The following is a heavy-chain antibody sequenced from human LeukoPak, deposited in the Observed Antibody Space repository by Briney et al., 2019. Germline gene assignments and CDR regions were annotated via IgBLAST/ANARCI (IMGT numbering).Heavy chain of an antibody. Sequence: PSETLSLTCAVYGGSFSGYYWSWIRQPPGKGLEWIGEINHSGSNNYNPSLKSRVTISVDPSKNQFSLKLSSVTAADTAVYYCARGDTAMVAFDYWSQGTLVTVSS. CDR1: GGSFSGYY. J-gene: IGHJ4*02. CDR3: ARGDTAMVAFDY. CDR2: INHSGSN. V-gene: IGHV4-34*01. D-gene: IGHD5-18*01.